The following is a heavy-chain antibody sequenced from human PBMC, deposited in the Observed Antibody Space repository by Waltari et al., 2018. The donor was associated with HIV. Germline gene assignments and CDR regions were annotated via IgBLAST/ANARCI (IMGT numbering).Heavy chain of an antibody. J-gene: IGHJ6*02. V-gene: IGHV1-2*06. CDR1: GYTFTGYY. Sequence: QVQLVQSGAEVKKPGASVKVSCKASGYTFTGYYMHWVRQAPGQGLEWMGRINPNSGGTNHAKKCKGRVTMTRETAVSTAYMERSRLRSDDTAVYYCARGGEWVDQQQLDFLYYGMDVWGQGTTVTVSS. CDR2: INPNSGGT. D-gene: IGHD6-13*01. CDR3: ARGGEWVDQQQLDFLYYGMDV.